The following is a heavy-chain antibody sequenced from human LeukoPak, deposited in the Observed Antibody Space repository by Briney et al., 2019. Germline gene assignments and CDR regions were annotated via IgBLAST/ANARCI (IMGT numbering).Heavy chain of an antibody. J-gene: IGHJ4*02. V-gene: IGHV3-7*01. CDR2: IKYDGNEE. Sequence: GSLRLSCAASGFTFSSYWMIWMRQAPGKGLEWVANIKYDGNEEYYVDSVKGRFTISRDNAKNSLYLQLNSLRVEDTAVYYCKSGGAAPGSFDYWGQGTLVTVSP. D-gene: IGHD1-1*01. CDR1: GFTFSSYW. CDR3: KSGGAAPGSFDY.